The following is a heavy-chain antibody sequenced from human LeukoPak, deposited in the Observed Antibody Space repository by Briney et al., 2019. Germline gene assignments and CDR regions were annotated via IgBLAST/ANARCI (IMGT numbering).Heavy chain of an antibody. D-gene: IGHD2-15*01. CDR3: AKDVVVAATSIWYFDL. V-gene: IGHV3-23*01. J-gene: IGHJ2*01. Sequence: PGGSLRLSCAASGFTFANYAITWIRQAPGKGLEWVSSTSGSGHNTYYADSVQGRFTISRDNSKNTLFLQMNSLRAEDTAVYYCAKDVVVAATSIWYFDLWGRGTLVTVSS. CDR2: TSGSGHNT. CDR1: GFTFANYA.